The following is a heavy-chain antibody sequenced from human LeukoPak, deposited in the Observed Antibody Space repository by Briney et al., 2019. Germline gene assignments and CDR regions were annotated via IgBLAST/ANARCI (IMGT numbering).Heavy chain of an antibody. CDR3: AKDGDRRGYSYGYFDY. CDR2: ISGTSHST. D-gene: IGHD5-18*01. CDR1: GFTFSNYA. Sequence: GGSLRLSCVASGFTFSNYAMTWVRQAPGKGLEWVSSISGTSHSTYHADSVKGRFTISRDNSKNTLYLQMNSLRAEDTAVYYCAKDGDRRGYSYGYFDYWGQGTLVTVSS. V-gene: IGHV3-23*01. J-gene: IGHJ4*02.